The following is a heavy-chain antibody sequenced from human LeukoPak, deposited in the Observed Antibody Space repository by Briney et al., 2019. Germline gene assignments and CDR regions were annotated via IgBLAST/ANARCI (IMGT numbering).Heavy chain of an antibody. Sequence: GGSLTLSCAASGFTFSSYWMSWVRQAPGKGLEWVANIKQDGSEKYYVDSVKGRFTIYRDNAKNSLYLQMNSLRAEDTAVYYCARDSLLGAFDIWGQGTMVTVSS. D-gene: IGHD3-16*01. CDR3: ARDSLLGAFDI. CDR2: IKQDGSEK. CDR1: GFTFSSYW. V-gene: IGHV3-7*01. J-gene: IGHJ3*02.